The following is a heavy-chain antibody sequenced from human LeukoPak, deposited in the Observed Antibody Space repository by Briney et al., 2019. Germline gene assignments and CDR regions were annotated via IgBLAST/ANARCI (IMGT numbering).Heavy chain of an antibody. CDR2: ISSSSSYI. CDR1: GFTFSSYS. J-gene: IGHJ4*02. CDR3: ARRGEVGATTHFDY. D-gene: IGHD1-26*01. Sequence: PGGSLRLSCAASGFTFSSYSMNWVRQAPGKGLEWVSSISSSSSYIYYADSVKGRFTISRDNAKNSLYLQMNSLRAEDTAVYYCARRGEVGATTHFDYWGQGTLVTVSS. V-gene: IGHV3-21*01.